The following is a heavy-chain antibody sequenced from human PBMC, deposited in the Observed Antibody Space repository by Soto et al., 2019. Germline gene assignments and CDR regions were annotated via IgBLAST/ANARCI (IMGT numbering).Heavy chain of an antibody. CDR2: ISYDGSNK. Sequence: VQLVESGGGVVQPGRSLRLSCAASGFTFSSYAMHWVRQAPGKGLEWVAVISYDGSNKYYADSVKGRFTISRDNSKNTLYLQMNSLRAEDTAVYYCARDRWESDFDYWGQGTLVTVSS. D-gene: IGHD1-26*01. V-gene: IGHV3-30-3*01. J-gene: IGHJ4*02. CDR3: ARDRWESDFDY. CDR1: GFTFSSYA.